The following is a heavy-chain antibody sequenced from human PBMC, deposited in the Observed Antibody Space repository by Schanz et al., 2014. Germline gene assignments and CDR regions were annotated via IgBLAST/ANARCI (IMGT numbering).Heavy chain of an antibody. CDR3: ARKVVATIGGYYDN. D-gene: IGHD5-12*01. Sequence: EVQLLESGGGLVELGGSLRLSCAASGFSFSSYAMGWVRQARGKGLEWVSAMNESHSTIYYADSVRGRFTISRDNAENTLFLQMNSLRAEDTAVYYCARKVVATIGGYYDNWGQGTLVIVSS. CDR1: GFSFSSYA. V-gene: IGHV3-23*01. CDR2: MNESHSTI. J-gene: IGHJ4*02.